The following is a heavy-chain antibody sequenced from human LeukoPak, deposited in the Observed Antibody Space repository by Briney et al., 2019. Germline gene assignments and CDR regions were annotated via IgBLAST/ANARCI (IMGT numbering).Heavy chain of an antibody. D-gene: IGHD3-10*01. CDR3: ATVLLWFGERLDH. CDR1: GGSFSGYY. V-gene: IGHV4-34*01. Sequence: SETLSLTCAVYGGSFSGYYWSWIRQPPGKGLEWIGEINHSGSTNYNPSLKSRVTISVDTSKNQFSLKLSSVTAADTAVYYCATVLLWFGERLDHWGKGTLVTVSS. J-gene: IGHJ4*02. CDR2: INHSGST.